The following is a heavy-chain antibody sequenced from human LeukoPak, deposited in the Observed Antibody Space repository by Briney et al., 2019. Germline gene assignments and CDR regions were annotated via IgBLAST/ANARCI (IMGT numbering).Heavy chain of an antibody. CDR2: INPNSGDT. Sequence: ASVKVSCKASGYIFTGYYMHWVRQAPGQGLEWMGWINPNSGDTNYAQKFQGRVTMTRDTSISTAYMELSRLRSDDTAVYYCARDLKSSDRYYDYWGQGTLVTVSS. CDR3: ARDLKSSDRYYDY. D-gene: IGHD3-22*01. J-gene: IGHJ4*02. V-gene: IGHV1-2*02. CDR1: GYIFTGYY.